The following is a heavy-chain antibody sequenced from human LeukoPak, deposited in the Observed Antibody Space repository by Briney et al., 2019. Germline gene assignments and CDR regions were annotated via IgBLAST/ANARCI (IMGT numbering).Heavy chain of an antibody. V-gene: IGHV4-59*01. J-gene: IGHJ6*03. CDR3: ARGVRYCSSTSCTYYYYYYMDV. CDR2: IYYSRST. Sequence: KPSETLSLTCTVSGGSISSYYWSWIRQPPGKGLEWIGYIYYSRSTNYNPSLKSRVTISVDTSKNQFSLKLSSVTAADTAVYYCARGVRYCSSTSCTYYYYYYMDVWGKGTTVTVSS. D-gene: IGHD2-2*01. CDR1: GGSISSYY.